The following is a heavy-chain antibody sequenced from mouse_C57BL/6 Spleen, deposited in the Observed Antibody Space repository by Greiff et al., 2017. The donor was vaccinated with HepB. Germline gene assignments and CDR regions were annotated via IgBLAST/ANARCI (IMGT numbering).Heavy chain of an antibody. J-gene: IGHJ3*01. CDR3: TRAYYSFAWFAY. D-gene: IGHD2-12*01. CDR1: GYTFTSYW. Sequence: VHVKQSGTVLARPGASVKMSCKTSGYTFTSYWMHWVKQRPGQGLEWIGAIYPGNSDTSYNQKFKGKAKLTAVTSASTAYMELSSLTNEDSAVYYCTRAYYSFAWFAYWGQGTLVTVSA. CDR2: IYPGNSDT. V-gene: IGHV1-5*01.